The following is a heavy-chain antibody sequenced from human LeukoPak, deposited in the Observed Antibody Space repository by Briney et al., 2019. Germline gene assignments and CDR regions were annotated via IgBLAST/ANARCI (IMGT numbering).Heavy chain of an antibody. CDR2: IKQDGSQK. Sequence: GGSLRLSCAASGFSFSTFWMSWVRQAPGKGLEWVANIKQDGSQKNYLGSVKGRFTLSRDNAKNSLYLQMNSLRAEDTAVYYCARDSPMGSFWGHGTLVTVSS. CDR3: ARDSPMGSF. V-gene: IGHV3-7*01. D-gene: IGHD3-16*01. J-gene: IGHJ4*01. CDR1: GFSFSTFW.